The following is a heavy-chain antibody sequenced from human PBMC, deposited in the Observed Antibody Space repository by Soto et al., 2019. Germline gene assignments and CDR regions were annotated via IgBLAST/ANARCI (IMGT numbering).Heavy chain of an antibody. CDR2: ISTYNGHT. Sequence: QVQLVQCGGEVKKPGASVNVSCKASGYTFTNYGINWVRQAPGQALEWMGWISTYNGHTNSPQKLQGRVTMTRDISTSTAYMELRSLSSDDTAGYYCARVVAARRGDTFAMDVWGQGTTVTVSS. V-gene: IGHV1-18*01. CDR3: ARVVAARRGDTFAMDV. J-gene: IGHJ6*02. D-gene: IGHD6-6*01. CDR1: GYTFTNYG.